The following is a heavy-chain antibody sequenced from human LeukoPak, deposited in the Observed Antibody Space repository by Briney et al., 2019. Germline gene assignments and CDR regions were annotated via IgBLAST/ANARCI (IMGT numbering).Heavy chain of an antibody. V-gene: IGHV1-46*01. Sequence: PKASVTVSCTASGYTFTSYYMHWVRQAPGQGLEWMGIISPSGGSTSYAREFQGRVTMTRDTSTSTASMELSSLRSDDTAVYYCARDQGSSSWNYYYGMDVWGQGTTVTVSS. J-gene: IGHJ6*02. CDR2: ISPSGGST. D-gene: IGHD6-13*01. CDR3: ARDQGSSSWNYYYGMDV. CDR1: GYTFTSYY.